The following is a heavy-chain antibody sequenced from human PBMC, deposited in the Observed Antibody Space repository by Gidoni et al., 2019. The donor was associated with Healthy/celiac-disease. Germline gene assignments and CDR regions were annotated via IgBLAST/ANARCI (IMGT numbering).Heavy chain of an antibody. D-gene: IGHD6-13*01. CDR2: IGTAGDT. V-gene: IGHV3-13*01. CDR3: ARGAWIAAAGSLLDY. J-gene: IGHJ4*02. CDR1: GFTFSSYD. Sequence: EVQLVESGGGLVQPGGSLRLSCAASGFTFSSYDMHWVRQATGKGLEWVSAIGTAGDTYYPGSVKGRFTISRENAKNSLYLQMNSLRAGDTAVYYCARGAWIAAAGSLLDYWGQGTLVTVSS.